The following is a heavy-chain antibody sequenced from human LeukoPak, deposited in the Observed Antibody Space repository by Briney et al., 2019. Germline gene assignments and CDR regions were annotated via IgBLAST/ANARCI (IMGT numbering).Heavy chain of an antibody. Sequence: SVKVSCKASGGTFSSYAISWVRQAPGQGLEWMGGIIPIFGTANYAQKFQGRVTITADESTSTAYMELSSLRSEDTAVYYCARVRRIFGVVYYYYYYMDVWGKGTTVTVSS. D-gene: IGHD3-3*01. V-gene: IGHV1-69*13. CDR3: ARVRRIFGVVYYYYYYMDV. CDR1: GGTFSSYA. CDR2: IIPIFGTA. J-gene: IGHJ6*03.